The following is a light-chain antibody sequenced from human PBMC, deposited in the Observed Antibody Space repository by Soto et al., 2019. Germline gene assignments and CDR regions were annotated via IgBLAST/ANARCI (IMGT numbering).Light chain of an antibody. Sequence: EIVLTQSPGTLSLSPGERATLSCRASQSLNTNYLAWYQQRPGQAPRLLIFGASNRATDVPDRFSGSGSGTDFTLTISSLEPEDFPVYYCQQYNIWPQTFGQGTKVDIK. J-gene: IGKJ1*01. CDR1: QSLNTNY. CDR3: QQYNIWPQT. CDR2: GAS. V-gene: IGKV3-20*01.